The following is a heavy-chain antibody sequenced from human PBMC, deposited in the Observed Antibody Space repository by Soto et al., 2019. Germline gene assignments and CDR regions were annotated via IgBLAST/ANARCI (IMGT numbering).Heavy chain of an antibody. Sequence: QVQLQESGPGLVRPSETLSLTCTVSGGSVSSGSYFWSWIRQPPGKGLEWIGYFYYSGTTKYSPSLKSRVTILEDTSKNQFSLKLNSVTAADTAVYYCAREGRMATFDYWGQGALVTVSS. J-gene: IGHJ4*02. CDR2: FYYSGTT. D-gene: IGHD5-12*01. CDR1: GGSVSSGSYF. CDR3: AREGRMATFDY. V-gene: IGHV4-61*01.